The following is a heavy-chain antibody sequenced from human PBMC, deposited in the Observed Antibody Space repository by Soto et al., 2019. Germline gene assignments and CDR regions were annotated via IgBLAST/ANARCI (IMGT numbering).Heavy chain of an antibody. J-gene: IGHJ6*03. V-gene: IGHV4-34*01. Sequence: PSETLSLTCAVYGGSFSGYYWSWIRQPPGKGLEWIGEINHSGSTNYNPSLKSRVTISVDTSKNQFSLKLSSVTAADTAVYYCARGQLVGIVLMVYGHMEVWGKGTTVTVSS. CDR1: GGSFSGYY. D-gene: IGHD2-8*01. CDR2: INHSGST. CDR3: ARGQLVGIVLMVYGHMEV.